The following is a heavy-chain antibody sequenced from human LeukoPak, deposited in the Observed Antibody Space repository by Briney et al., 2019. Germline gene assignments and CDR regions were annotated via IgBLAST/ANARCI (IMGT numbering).Heavy chain of an antibody. CDR1: GFTFSNYV. V-gene: IGHV3-23*01. CDR3: AKNLEGFTVYYLDY. Sequence: GGSLRLSCAASGFTFSNYVMTWVRQAPGKGLEWVSTVSNSGASAYYADSVKGRFTISRDNSKNTLYLQMNSLRAEDTAVYYGAKNLEGFTVYYLDYWGQGTLVTVSS. J-gene: IGHJ4*02. CDR2: VSNSGASA. D-gene: IGHD3-10*01.